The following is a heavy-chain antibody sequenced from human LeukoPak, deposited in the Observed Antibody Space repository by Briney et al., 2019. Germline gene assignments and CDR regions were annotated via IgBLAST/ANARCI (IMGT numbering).Heavy chain of an antibody. CDR1: GYTFTGYY. CDR3: ARGRVGAIGY. CDR2: MNPNSGNT. J-gene: IGHJ4*02. V-gene: IGHV1-8*02. D-gene: IGHD1-26*01. Sequence: ASVKVSCKASGYTFTGYYMHWVRQATGQGLEWMGWMNPNSGNTGYAQKFQGRVTMARNTSISTAYMELSSLRSEDTAVYYCARGRVGAIGYWGQGTLVTVSS.